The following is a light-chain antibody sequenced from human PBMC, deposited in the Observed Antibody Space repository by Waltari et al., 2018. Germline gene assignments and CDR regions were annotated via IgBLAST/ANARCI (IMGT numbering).Light chain of an antibody. CDR2: ATS. Sequence: QAVVTQEPSLTVSPGGTVTLTCDSSTGPVTSGHYPYWFQQKPGQVPRTLIYATSNKHSWTPARFSGSLIVGKAALTLSGAQPEVEAAYYCLLLFGDTQVFGGGTKLTVL. V-gene: IGLV7-46*01. CDR3: LLLFGDTQV. CDR1: TGPVTSGHY. J-gene: IGLJ3*02.